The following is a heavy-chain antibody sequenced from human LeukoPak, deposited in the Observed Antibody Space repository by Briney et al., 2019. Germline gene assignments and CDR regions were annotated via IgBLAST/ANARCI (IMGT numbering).Heavy chain of an antibody. J-gene: IGHJ4*02. V-gene: IGHV4-59*01. Sequence: SETLSLTCTVSGGSISSYYWSWIRQPPGKGLEWIGYIYYIGSTNYNPSLKSRVTISVDRSKNQFSLKLNSMTAADTAVYYCAIGQDPLELYKWGQGTLVTVSS. D-gene: IGHD1-1*01. CDR1: GGSISSYY. CDR2: IYYIGST. CDR3: AIGQDPLELYK.